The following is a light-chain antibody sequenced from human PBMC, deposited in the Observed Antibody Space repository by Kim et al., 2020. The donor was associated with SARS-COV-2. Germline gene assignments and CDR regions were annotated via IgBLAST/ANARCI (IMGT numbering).Light chain of an antibody. V-gene: IGLV2-8*01. CDR2: EVN. CDR3: NSYAGIDNLRV. J-gene: IGLJ3*02. CDR1: SSDVGGYDY. Sequence: QSALNQPPSASGYPGQSVTISCTGTSSDVGGYDYVSWYQQHPGKAPKLMIYEVNKRPSGVPDRFSGSKSGNTASLTVSGLQAEDEADYYCNSYAGIDNLRVFGGGTQLTVL.